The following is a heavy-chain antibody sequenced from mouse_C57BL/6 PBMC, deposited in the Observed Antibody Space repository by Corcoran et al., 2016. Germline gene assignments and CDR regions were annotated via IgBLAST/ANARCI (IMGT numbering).Heavy chain of an antibody. CDR3: ARSHYYGSSYYFDY. CDR2: IYWDDDK. J-gene: IGHJ2*01. D-gene: IGHD1-1*01. Sequence: QVTLKESGPGILQSSQTLSLTCSFSGFSLSTSGMGVSWIRQPSGKGLEWLAHIYWDDDKRYNPSLKSRITISKDNSRNQVLLKITSVDTADTATYYCARSHYYGSSYYFDYWGQGTTLTVSS. CDR1: GFSLSTSGMG. V-gene: IGHV8-12*01.